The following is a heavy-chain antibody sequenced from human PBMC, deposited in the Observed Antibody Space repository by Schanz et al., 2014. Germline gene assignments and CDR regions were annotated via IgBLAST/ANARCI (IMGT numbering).Heavy chain of an antibody. J-gene: IGHJ5*02. D-gene: IGHD5-18*01. Sequence: EVQLVESGGGLVQPGGSLRLSCSASGFTFSIYAMHWVRQAPGKGLEYVSAISNNGDSTYYADSVKGRFTISRDNSKNTLFLQMSSLRVDDMAVYYCGRAGTGMAGWYFELWGQGTLVTVSS. CDR2: ISNNGDST. V-gene: IGHV3-64D*06. CDR3: GRAGTGMAGWYFEL. CDR1: GFTFSIYA.